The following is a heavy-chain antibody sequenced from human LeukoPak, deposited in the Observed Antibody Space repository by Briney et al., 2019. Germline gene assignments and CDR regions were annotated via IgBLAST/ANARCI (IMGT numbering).Heavy chain of an antibody. Sequence: PGGTLRLSCAASGFTFSSYSLNWVSQAQGKGLERVSSSSITMYYAESVKGPFTISRDNAQKSLYLQMNSLIAEDTAVYYCARDRGVSYSAIDYWGQGTLVTVSS. CDR3: ARDRGVSYSAIDY. V-gene: IGHV3-48*04. J-gene: IGHJ4*02. CDR2: SSSSITM. CDR1: GFTFSSYS. D-gene: IGHD2-15*01.